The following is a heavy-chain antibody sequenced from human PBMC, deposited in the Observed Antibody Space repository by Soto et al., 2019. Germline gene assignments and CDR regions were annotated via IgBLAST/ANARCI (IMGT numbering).Heavy chain of an antibody. J-gene: IGHJ3*02. CDR2: ISAYNVNT. Sequence: QVQLVQSGAEVKKPGASVKVSCKASGYTFTSYGISWVRQAPGQGLEWMGWISAYNVNTNYAQKLQGRVTMTTDTSTSTAYMELRSMRSDDTAVYYCARGIPSMIGAVGEYFDIWGQGTMVTVSS. V-gene: IGHV1-18*01. D-gene: IGHD3-22*01. CDR3: ARGIPSMIGAVGEYFDI. CDR1: GYTFTSYG.